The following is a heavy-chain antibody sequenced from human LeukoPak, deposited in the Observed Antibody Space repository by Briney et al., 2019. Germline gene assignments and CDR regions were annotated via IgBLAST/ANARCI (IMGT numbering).Heavy chain of an antibody. CDR3: ARVAVITGRKRFNWFDP. D-gene: IGHD4-23*01. Sequence: SQTLSLPCTVSGGSISSGDYYWTWIRQPPGPGLEWIGQIYYSRSTHYNPSLKSRLTISVDTSKNQFSLKLSSVTAADTAVYYCARVAVITGRKRFNWFDPWGQGTLVTVSS. CDR1: GGSISSGDYY. V-gene: IGHV4-30-4*08. CDR2: IYYSRST. J-gene: IGHJ5*02.